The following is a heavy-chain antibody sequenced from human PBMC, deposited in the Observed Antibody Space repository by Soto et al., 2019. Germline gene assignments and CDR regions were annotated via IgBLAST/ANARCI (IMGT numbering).Heavy chain of an antibody. J-gene: IGHJ6*03. CDR3: ARGTTVTDFLMDV. D-gene: IGHD4-4*01. Sequence: GGSLRLSCAASGFTFSRHAIQWVRQTPGKGLEWVAGIWYDGSYKYYADSVKGRFTISRDNSKNTVYLQMDSLRAEDTAVFYCARGTTVTDFLMDVWGAGTTVTVSS. CDR1: GFTFSRHA. V-gene: IGHV3-33*01. CDR2: IWYDGSYK.